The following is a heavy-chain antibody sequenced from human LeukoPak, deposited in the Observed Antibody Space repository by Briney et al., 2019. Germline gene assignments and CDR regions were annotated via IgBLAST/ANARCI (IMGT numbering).Heavy chain of an antibody. Sequence: SETLSLTCTVSGGSISSYYWSWIRQPPGKGLEWIGYIYYTGNTNYIPSLKSRVTISVDTSKNQFSLKLSSVTAADTAVYYCARDLPTYRDAFDIWGQGTMVTVSS. J-gene: IGHJ3*02. CDR3: ARDLPTYRDAFDI. CDR1: GGSISSYY. D-gene: IGHD2-21*01. CDR2: IYYTGNT. V-gene: IGHV4-59*01.